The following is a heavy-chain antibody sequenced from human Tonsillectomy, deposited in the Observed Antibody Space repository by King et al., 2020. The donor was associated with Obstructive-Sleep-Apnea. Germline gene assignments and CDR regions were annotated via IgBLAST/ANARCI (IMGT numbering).Heavy chain of an antibody. J-gene: IGHJ6*02. CDR2: INWNGGST. Sequence: DVQLVESGGGVVRPGGSLRVSCAASGFGFVDYGMSWVRQAPGKGREWVSGINWNGGSTGYADSCKGRFTISRDNAKNSRYLQMNSRRAEDTALYYCARETYYYGSGSYSPPYYYYYGMDVWGQGTTVTVSS. CDR1: GFGFVDYG. D-gene: IGHD3-10*01. CDR3: ARETYYYGSGSYSPPYYYYYGMDV. V-gene: IGHV3-20*04.